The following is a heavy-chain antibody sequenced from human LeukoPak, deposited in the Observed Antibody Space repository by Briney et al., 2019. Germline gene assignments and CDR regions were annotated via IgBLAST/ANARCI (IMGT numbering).Heavy chain of an antibody. V-gene: IGHV3-30*02. CDR2: IRYDGSNK. D-gene: IGHD2-2*01. CDR1: GFTFSSYG. CDR3: AKGLCSSTSCALDY. J-gene: IGHJ4*02. Sequence: PGGSLRLSCAASGFTFSSYGMHWVRQAPGKGLEWVAFIRYDGSNKYYADSVKGRFTISRDNSKNTLYLQMNSLRAEDTAVYYCAKGLCSSTSCALDYWGQGTLVTVSS.